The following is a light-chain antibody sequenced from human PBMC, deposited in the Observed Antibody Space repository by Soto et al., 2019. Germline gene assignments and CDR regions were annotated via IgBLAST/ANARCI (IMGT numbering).Light chain of an antibody. J-gene: IGKJ1*01. CDR3: QQYHSYLWT. V-gene: IGKV1-5*03. Sequence: DIQMTQSPSTLPAFVGDRVTITCRASQSISSWLAWYQQRPGKAPKVLIYKASRLESGVPSRFSGSGSGTGFTLNISSLQPDDFGTYYCQQYHSYLWTFGQGTKVDIK. CDR1: QSISSW. CDR2: KAS.